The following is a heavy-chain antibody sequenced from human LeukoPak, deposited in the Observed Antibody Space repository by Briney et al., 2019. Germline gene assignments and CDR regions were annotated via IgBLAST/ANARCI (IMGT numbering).Heavy chain of an antibody. D-gene: IGHD3-22*01. J-gene: IGHJ4*02. CDR1: GYSFTRHG. Sequence: ASVKVSCKASGYSFTRHGISWVRQAPGQGLEWMGWISGYNGKTNYAQKLQGRVTMTTDTSTSTAYMELRSLISDDTAVYYCARDWSEYYDSSGYHLPFDSWGQGTLVTVSS. V-gene: IGHV1-18*01. CDR2: ISGYNGKT. CDR3: ARDWSEYYDSSGYHLPFDS.